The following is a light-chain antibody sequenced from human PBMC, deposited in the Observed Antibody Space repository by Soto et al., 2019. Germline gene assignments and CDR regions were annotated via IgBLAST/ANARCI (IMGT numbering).Light chain of an antibody. CDR2: KTS. Sequence: DIHMTQSPSTLSASVGDRVTITCRASQSISIWLAWYQQKPGKAPNLLIYKTSSLETGVPSRFSGSGSGTEFTLTISSLQPDDFATYYCQHYTDYSWTFGQGTKVAVK. V-gene: IGKV1-5*03. CDR1: QSISIW. CDR3: QHYTDYSWT. J-gene: IGKJ1*01.